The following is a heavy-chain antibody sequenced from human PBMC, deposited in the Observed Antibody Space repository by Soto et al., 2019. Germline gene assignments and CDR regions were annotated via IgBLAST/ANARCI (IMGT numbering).Heavy chain of an antibody. CDR3: ARDGGRHSGGIDY. CDR2: IIPIFGTA. CDR1: GGTFSSYS. D-gene: IGHD1-26*01. V-gene: IGHV1-69*01. J-gene: IGHJ4*02. Sequence: QVQLVQSGAEVKKPRSSVKVSCKASGGTFSSYSINRVRQAPGQGLEWMGEIIPIFGTANYAQKFQGRVTITADESTSTAYMELSSLRSEDTAVYYCARDGGRHSGGIDYWGQGTLVTVSS.